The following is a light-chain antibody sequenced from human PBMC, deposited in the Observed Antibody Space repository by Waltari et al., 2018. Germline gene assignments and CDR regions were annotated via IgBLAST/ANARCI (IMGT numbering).Light chain of an antibody. J-gene: IGLJ3*02. CDR3: CSYAGSYTLV. CDR1: SSDVGRFNY. V-gene: IGLV2-11*01. CDR2: YVN. Sequence: QSALTQPRSVSGSPGQSVTISCTGTSSDVGRFNYVSWHQQHPGKAPKLMIYYVNKRPAGGPGRFSGSKDGNTASLTISGLQAEDEADYYCCSYAGSYTLVFGGGTKLTVL.